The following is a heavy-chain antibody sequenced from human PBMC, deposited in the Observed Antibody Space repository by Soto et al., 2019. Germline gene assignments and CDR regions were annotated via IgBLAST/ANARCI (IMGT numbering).Heavy chain of an antibody. CDR2: INPNSGGT. J-gene: IGHJ6*02. Sequence: ASVKVSCKASGYTFTGYYMHWVRQAPGQGLEWMGWINPNSGGTNYAQKFQGWVTMTRDTSISTAYMELSRLRSDDTAVYYCERGFNPSIAVAGPLHYYYYGMDVWGQGTTVTVSS. CDR1: GYTFTGYY. D-gene: IGHD6-19*01. V-gene: IGHV1-2*04. CDR3: ERGFNPSIAVAGPLHYYYYGMDV.